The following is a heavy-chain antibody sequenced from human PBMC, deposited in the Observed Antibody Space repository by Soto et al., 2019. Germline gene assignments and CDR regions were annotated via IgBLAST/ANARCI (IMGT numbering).Heavy chain of an antibody. D-gene: IGHD3-10*01. Sequence: SETLSLTCAVYGGSFSGYYWSWIRQPPGKGLEWIGEINHSGSTNYNPSLKNRVTISVDTSKNQFSLKLSSVTAADTAVYYCARRLPMVRGVNYYYYMDVWGKGTTVTVSS. V-gene: IGHV4-34*01. CDR3: ARRLPMVRGVNYYYYMDV. J-gene: IGHJ6*03. CDR2: INHSGST. CDR1: GGSFSGYY.